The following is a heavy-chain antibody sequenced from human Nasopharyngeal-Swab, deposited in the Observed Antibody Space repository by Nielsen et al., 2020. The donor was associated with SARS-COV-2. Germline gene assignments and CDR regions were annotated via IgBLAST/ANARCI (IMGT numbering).Heavy chain of an antibody. CDR3: ARDPMTTVSRFDY. Sequence: GESLKISCAASGFTFSSYAMSWVRQAPGKGLEWVSAISGSGGSTYYADSVKGRFTISRDNSKNTLYLQMNSLRAEDTAVYYCARDPMTTVSRFDYWGQGTLVTVSS. D-gene: IGHD4-11*01. CDR2: ISGSGGST. V-gene: IGHV3-23*01. CDR1: GFTFSSYA. J-gene: IGHJ4*02.